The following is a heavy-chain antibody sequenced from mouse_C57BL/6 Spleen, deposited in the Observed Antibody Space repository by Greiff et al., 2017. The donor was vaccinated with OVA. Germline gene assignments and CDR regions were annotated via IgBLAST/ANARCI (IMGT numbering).Heavy chain of an antibody. D-gene: IGHD2-4*01. J-gene: IGHJ2*01. Sequence: QVQLKESGAELARPGASVKLSCKASGYTFTSYGISWVKQRTGQGLEWIGEIYPRSGNTYYNEKFKGKATLTADKSSSTAYMELRSLTSEDSAVYFCARFYDYDGRGYCDYWGQGTTLTVSS. V-gene: IGHV1-81*01. CDR2: IYPRSGNT. CDR1: GYTFTSYG. CDR3: ARFYDYDGRGYCDY.